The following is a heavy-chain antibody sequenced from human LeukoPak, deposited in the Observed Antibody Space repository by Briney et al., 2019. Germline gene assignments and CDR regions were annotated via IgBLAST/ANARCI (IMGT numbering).Heavy chain of an antibody. CDR3: ARLGGDGYNSH. J-gene: IGHJ4*02. Sequence: GGTLRLSCAASGFTFSSYGMSWVRQAPGKGLEWVSAISGSGGSTYYADSVKGRFTISRDNSKNTLYLQMNSLRAEDTAVYYCARLGGDGYNSHWGQGTLVTVSS. CDR1: GFTFSSYG. D-gene: IGHD5-24*01. CDR2: ISGSGGST. V-gene: IGHV3-23*01.